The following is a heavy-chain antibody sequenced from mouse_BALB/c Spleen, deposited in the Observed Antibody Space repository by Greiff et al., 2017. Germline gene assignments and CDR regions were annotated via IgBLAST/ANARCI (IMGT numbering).Heavy chain of an antibody. D-gene: IGHD3-1*01. Sequence: EVKVVESGGGLVKPGGSLKLSCAASGFTFSDYYMYWVRQTPEKRLEWVATISDGGSYTYYPDSVKGRFTISRDNAKNNLYLQMSSLKSEDTAMYYCARASGFAYWGQGTLVTVSA. CDR3: ARASGFAY. CDR1: GFTFSDYY. J-gene: IGHJ3*01. V-gene: IGHV5-4*02. CDR2: ISDGGSYT.